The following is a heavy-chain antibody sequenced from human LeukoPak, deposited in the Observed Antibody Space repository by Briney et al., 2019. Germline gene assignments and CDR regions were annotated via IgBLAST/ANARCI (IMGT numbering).Heavy chain of an antibody. J-gene: IGHJ4*02. CDR2: INHSGST. Sequence: PSETLSLTCAVYGGSFSGYYWSWIRQPPGKGLEWIGEINHSGSTNYNPSLKSRVTISVDTSKNQFSLKLSSVTAADTAVYYCARGWSLYYFDYWGQGTLVTVSS. D-gene: IGHD1-1*01. CDR1: GGSFSGYY. V-gene: IGHV4-34*01. CDR3: ARGWSLYYFDY.